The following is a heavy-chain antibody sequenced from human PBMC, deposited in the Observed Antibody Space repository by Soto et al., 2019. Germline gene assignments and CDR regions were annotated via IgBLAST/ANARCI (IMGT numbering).Heavy chain of an antibody. CDR1: GFTFSSYT. D-gene: IGHD5-18*01. J-gene: IGHJ3*02. Sequence: GGSLRLSCAASGFTFSSYTMNWVRQAPGKGLEHISYITTTGTTIHYADSVRGRFTVSRDNAKNSLYLQMNSLRAEDTAVYYCARDYGYAFDIWGQGTMVTVSS. CDR3: ARDYGYAFDI. CDR2: ITTTGTTI. V-gene: IGHV3-48*01.